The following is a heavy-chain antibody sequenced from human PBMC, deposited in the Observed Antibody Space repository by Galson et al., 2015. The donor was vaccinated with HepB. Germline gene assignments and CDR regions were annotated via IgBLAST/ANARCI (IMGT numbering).Heavy chain of an antibody. CDR2: IGVNAGNT. D-gene: IGHD1-1*01. CDR3: AKGTTNIDY. CDR1: GFTFSSLG. J-gene: IGHJ4*02. Sequence: SLRLSCAASGFTFSSLGMTWVRQAPGKGLECVSSIGVNAGNTDYGDSVKGRFNISRDNSKSMLYMQMNNLRSEDTAGNYCAKGTTNIDYWGQGTLVTVSS. V-gene: IGHV3-23*01.